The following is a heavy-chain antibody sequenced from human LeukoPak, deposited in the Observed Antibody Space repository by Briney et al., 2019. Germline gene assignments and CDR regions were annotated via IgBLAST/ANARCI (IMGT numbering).Heavy chain of an antibody. CDR3: TTVFGGDVRGYYFDY. J-gene: IGHJ4*02. D-gene: IGHD3-16*01. V-gene: IGHV3-15*01. Sequence: GGSLRLSCAASGFTFSNAWMSWVRQAPGKGLEWVGRIKSKTDGGTTDYAAPVKGRFTISRDDSKNTLYLQMNSLKTEDTAVYYCTTVFGGDVRGYYFDYWGQGTLVTVSS. CDR1: GFTFSNAW. CDR2: IKSKTDGGTT.